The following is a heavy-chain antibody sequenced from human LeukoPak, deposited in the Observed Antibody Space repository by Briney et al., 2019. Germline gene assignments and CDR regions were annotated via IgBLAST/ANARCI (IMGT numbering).Heavy chain of an antibody. CDR3: VQGTRRGAITMVRGVIGKSYYFDS. D-gene: IGHD3-10*01. Sequence: QPGGSLRLSCAASGFTFSSYAMHWVRQAPGKGLEYVSAISSNGSITFYANSVKGRFTISRDNSKNTLYLQMGSLRAADTALYYCVQGTRRGAITMVRGVIGKSYYFDSWGQGTLVTVSS. CDR2: ISSNGSIT. J-gene: IGHJ4*02. CDR1: GFTFSSYA. V-gene: IGHV3-64*01.